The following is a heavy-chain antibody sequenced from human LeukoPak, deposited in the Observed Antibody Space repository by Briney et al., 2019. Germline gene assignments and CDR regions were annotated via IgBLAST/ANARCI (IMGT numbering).Heavy chain of an antibody. CDR2: IYYSGST. V-gene: IGHV4-31*03. D-gene: IGHD1-26*01. J-gene: IGHJ5*02. CDR3: ARGRAFNSGAFDP. Sequence: SETLSLTCTVSGDSISSGGYYWSWIRQHPGKGLEWIGYIYYSGSTYYSPSLKSRATISVDTSKNQFSLNLSSVTAADTAVYYCARGRAFNSGAFDPWGQGSLVTVSS. CDR1: GDSISSGGYY.